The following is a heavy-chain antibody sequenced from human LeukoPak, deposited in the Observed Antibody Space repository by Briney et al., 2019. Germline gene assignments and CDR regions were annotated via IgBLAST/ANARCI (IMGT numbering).Heavy chain of an antibody. V-gene: IGHV3-23*01. CDR1: GFTFSSYA. CDR3: AKEGTYYDILTSYSTYYFDY. CDR2: ISGSGGST. Sequence: PGGSLRLSCAASGFTFSSYAMSWVRQAPGKGLEWVSAISGSGGSTYYADSVKGRFTISRDNSKNTLYLQMNSLRAEDTAVYYCAKEGTYYDILTSYSTYYFDYWGQGTLVTVSS. D-gene: IGHD3-9*01. J-gene: IGHJ4*02.